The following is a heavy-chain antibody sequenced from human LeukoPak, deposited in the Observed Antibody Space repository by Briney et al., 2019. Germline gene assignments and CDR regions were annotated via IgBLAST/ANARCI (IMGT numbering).Heavy chain of an antibody. Sequence: SETLSHTCTVSGGSINSDYWSWIRQPPGKGLEWIGYINYSGNTNSNPSLKSRVTISVDTSKNQFSLKLSSVTAADTAVYFCARHRPGERRFDPWGQGALVTVSS. J-gene: IGHJ5*02. D-gene: IGHD3-16*01. CDR1: GGSINSDY. CDR2: INYSGNT. V-gene: IGHV4-59*08. CDR3: ARHRPGERRFDP.